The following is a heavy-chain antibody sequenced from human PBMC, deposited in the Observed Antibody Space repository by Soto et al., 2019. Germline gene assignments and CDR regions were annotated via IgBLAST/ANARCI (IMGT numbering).Heavy chain of an antibody. CDR2: ISSSSTYR. J-gene: IGHJ4*02. Sequence: GGPLRLSCAAFGFSFSDYSINWVRQAPGKGLEWVSSISSSSTYRFYADSVKGRFTISRDDAKNFLHLQMDSLRPEDTAVYYCALQNDSSGRGPFGYWGQGTLVTVSS. D-gene: IGHD3-22*01. CDR3: ALQNDSSGRGPFGY. V-gene: IGHV3-21*01. CDR1: GFSFSDYS.